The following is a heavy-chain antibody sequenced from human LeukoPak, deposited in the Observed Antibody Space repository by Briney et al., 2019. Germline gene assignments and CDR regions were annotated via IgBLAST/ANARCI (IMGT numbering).Heavy chain of an antibody. Sequence: GGSLRLSCAASGFNFSSYWMHWVRQAPGKGLVWVSRINSDGSSTSYADSVKGRFTISRDNAKNTLYLQMNSLRAEDTAVYYCARSPAGPFGSSWYYFDYWGQGTLVTVSS. V-gene: IGHV3-74*01. CDR1: GFNFSSYW. CDR3: ARSPAGPFGSSWYYFDY. D-gene: IGHD6-13*01. CDR2: INSDGSST. J-gene: IGHJ4*02.